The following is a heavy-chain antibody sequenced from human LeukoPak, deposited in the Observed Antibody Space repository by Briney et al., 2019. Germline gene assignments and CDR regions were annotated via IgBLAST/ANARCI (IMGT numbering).Heavy chain of an antibody. J-gene: IGHJ3*02. CDR2: MWYYGSKK. D-gene: IGHD4-17*01. Sequence: PGRSLRLSCAASGFTFSNYGMHWVRQAPGQGLGWVGVMWYYGSKKSYPDSVKGRFTISSDSSKNKLYSHMNSLRAEDTAVYYCAKGAHIYGDYGAFDIWGQGTMVTVSS. CDR3: AKGAHIYGDYGAFDI. CDR1: GFTFSNYG. V-gene: IGHV3-33*06.